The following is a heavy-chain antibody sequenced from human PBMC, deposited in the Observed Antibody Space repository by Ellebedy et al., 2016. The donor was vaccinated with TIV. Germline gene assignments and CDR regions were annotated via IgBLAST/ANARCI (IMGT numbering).Heavy chain of an antibody. CDR1: GYSFTGYY. J-gene: IGHJ4*02. Sequence: AASVKVSCKASGYSFTGYYMHWVRQAPGQGLEWMGRIIPILGIANYAQKFQDRVTIIADKSTSTAFMELSSLRSEDTAVYYCARSPSVSGTRFFDCWGQGSPVTVSS. CDR2: IIPILGIA. D-gene: IGHD6-19*01. V-gene: IGHV1-69*02. CDR3: ARSPSVSGTRFFDC.